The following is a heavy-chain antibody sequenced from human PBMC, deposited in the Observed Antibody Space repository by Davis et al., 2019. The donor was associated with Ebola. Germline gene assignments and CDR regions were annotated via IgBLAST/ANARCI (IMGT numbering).Heavy chain of an antibody. CDR2: LSYDGSHT. V-gene: IGHV3-30*18. J-gene: IGHJ4*02. CDR1: GFSFGTYG. Sequence: GESLKTPCTASGFSFGTYGMHRVRQAPGKGLEWVQNLSYDGSHTSSIDSVKGRFTISRDNSKNTLYLQMNSLRVEDTAVYFCAKESCPNSGPYCTYFEVWGQGTQVTVSS. D-gene: IGHD3-10*01. CDR3: AKESCPNSGPYCTYFEV.